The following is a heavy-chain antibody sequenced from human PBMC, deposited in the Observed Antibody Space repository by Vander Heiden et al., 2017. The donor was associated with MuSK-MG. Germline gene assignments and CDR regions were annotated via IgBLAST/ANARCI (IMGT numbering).Heavy chain of an antibody. V-gene: IGHV3-9*01. CDR1: GFTFDDYA. D-gene: IGHD5-12*01. CDR2: MRWKSGSI. Sequence: EVQLVESGGGLVQLGRSLRLSCAASGFTFDDYAMHWVRQAPGKGLEWVSGMRWKSGSIGYADSVKGRCTISRDNAKKSVYLQMNSLRAEDTALYYCANSGHWGQGTLVTVSS. CDR3: ANSGH. J-gene: IGHJ4*02.